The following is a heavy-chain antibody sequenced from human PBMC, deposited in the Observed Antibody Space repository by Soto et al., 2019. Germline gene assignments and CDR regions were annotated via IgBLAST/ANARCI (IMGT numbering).Heavy chain of an antibody. CDR3: ARGIGWFDP. D-gene: IGHD2-15*01. V-gene: IGHV4-34*01. CDR1: GGSFSGYY. Sequence: SETLSLTCAVYGGSFSGYYWSWIRQPPGKGLEWIGEINHSGSTNYNPSLKSRVTISVDTSKNQFSLKLSSVTAADTAVYYCARGIGWFDPWGQGTLVTVSS. J-gene: IGHJ5*02. CDR2: INHSGST.